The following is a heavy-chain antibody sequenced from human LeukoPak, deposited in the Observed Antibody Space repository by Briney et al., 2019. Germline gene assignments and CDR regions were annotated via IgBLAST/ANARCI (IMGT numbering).Heavy chain of an antibody. J-gene: IGHJ4*02. CDR1: GFTFSNYW. CDR3: ARGYTSDY. CDR2: IKQDGSEK. D-gene: IGHD6-13*01. V-gene: IGHV3-7*04. Sequence: GGSLRLSCAASGFTFSNYWMTWVRQAPGKGLEWVANIKQDGSEKYYLDSVKGRFTISRDNAKNSLYLQMNSLRAEDTAVYYCARGYTSDYWGQGTLVTVSP.